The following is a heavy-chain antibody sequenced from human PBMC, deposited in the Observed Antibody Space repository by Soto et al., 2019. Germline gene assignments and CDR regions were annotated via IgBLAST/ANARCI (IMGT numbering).Heavy chain of an antibody. Sequence: PGVSLTLSCAASGFTFTSYAMHWVLQAPGKGLEWVAVISYDGSNKYYADSVKGRFTISRDNSKNTLYLQMSSLRAEDTAVYYCVKDSITVPSAFDIWGQAIMVTVSS. J-gene: IGHJ3*02. CDR1: GFTFTSYA. CDR2: ISYDGSNK. CDR3: VKDSITVPSAFDI. V-gene: IGHV3-30*14.